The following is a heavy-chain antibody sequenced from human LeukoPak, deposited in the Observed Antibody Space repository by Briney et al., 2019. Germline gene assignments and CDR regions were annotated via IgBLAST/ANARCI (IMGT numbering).Heavy chain of an antibody. V-gene: IGHV4-39*07. J-gene: IGHJ3*01. D-gene: IGHD3-9*01. Sequence: NPSETLSLTCTVSGGSISSSSYYWGWIRQPPGKGLEWIGSIYYSGSTYYNPSLQSRVTISVDTSKNQFSLKLSSVTAADTAVYYCAKPLTYDWDAFDFWGQGTMVTVSS. CDR3: AKPLTYDWDAFDF. CDR2: IYYSGST. CDR1: GGSISSSSYY.